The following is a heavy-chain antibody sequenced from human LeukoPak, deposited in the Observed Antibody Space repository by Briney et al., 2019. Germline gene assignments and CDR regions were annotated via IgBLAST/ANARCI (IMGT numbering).Heavy chain of an antibody. Sequence: GSLRLSCAASGFTFSTYAMNWVRQAPGKGLEWVSVISGNSATTYYAGSVKGRFTISRDNSKNTVYLQMSSLRAEDTAVYYCARDAAAGTTFGWGQGTLVTVSS. CDR3: ARDAAAGTTFG. J-gene: IGHJ4*02. V-gene: IGHV3-23*01. D-gene: IGHD1-1*01. CDR1: GFTFSTYA. CDR2: ISGNSATT.